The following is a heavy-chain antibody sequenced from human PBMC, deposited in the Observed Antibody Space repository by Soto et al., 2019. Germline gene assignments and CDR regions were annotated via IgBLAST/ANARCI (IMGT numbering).Heavy chain of an antibody. CDR1: GFTFSSYG. CDR3: XXXXXXXXXXHXL. J-gene: IGHJ2*01. V-gene: IGHV3-33*01. Sequence: QVQLVESGGGVVQPGRSLRLSCAASGFTFSSYGMHWVRQAPGXXXEWVAVIWYDGSNKYYADSVKGRFTISRDNSKNTLYLQMXSLXXXXXXXXXXXXXXXXXXXXHXLWGRGTLVTVSS. CDR2: IWYDGSNK.